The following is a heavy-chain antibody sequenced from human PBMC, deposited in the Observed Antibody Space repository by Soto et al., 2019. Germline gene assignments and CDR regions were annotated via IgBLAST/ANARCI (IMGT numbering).Heavy chain of an antibody. V-gene: IGHV3-33*01. CDR2: IWYDGSNK. Sequence: QVQLVESGGGVVQPGRSLRLSCAASGFTFSSYGMHWVRQAPGKGLEWVAVIWYDGSNKYYADSVKGRFTISRDNSQNTLYLQMNTLRAEDTAVYYCARGLVPAHPGDAFYISGQGPMVTVSS. D-gene: IGHD2-2*01. CDR3: ARGLVPAHPGDAFYI. CDR1: GFTFSSYG. J-gene: IGHJ3*02.